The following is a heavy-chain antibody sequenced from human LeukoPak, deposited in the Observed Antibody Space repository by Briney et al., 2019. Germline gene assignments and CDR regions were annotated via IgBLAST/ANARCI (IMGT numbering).Heavy chain of an antibody. CDR3: ARAGSYYDTSGYSFDY. CDR1: GGSISSGGYY. J-gene: IGHJ4*02. CDR2: IYYSGST. V-gene: IGHV4-30-4*08. D-gene: IGHD3-22*01. Sequence: SETLSLTCTVSGGSISSGGYYWSWFRQPPGKGLEWIGYIYYSGSTDYNPSLKSRVTISVDTSKNQFSLRLRSVTAADTAVYYCARAGSYYDTSGYSFDYWGQGTLVTVSS.